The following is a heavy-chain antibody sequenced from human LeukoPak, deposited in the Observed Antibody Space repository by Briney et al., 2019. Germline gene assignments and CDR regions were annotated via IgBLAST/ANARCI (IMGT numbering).Heavy chain of an antibody. CDR1: GGSISSYY. J-gene: IGHJ3*02. Sequence: PSETLSVTCTVSGGSISSYYWSWIRQPPGKGLEWIGYIYYRGSTNYIPSLESRVTISVDTSKNQFSLKLSSVTAADTAAYYCARLPPYYYTFDIWGAGTMVTVSS. V-gene: IGHV4-59*08. CDR2: IYYRGST. D-gene: IGHD3-10*01. CDR3: ARLPPYYYTFDI.